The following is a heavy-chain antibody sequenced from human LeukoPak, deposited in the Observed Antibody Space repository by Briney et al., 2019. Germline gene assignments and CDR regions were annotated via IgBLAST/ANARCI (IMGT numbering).Heavy chain of an antibody. CDR1: GGSISRYY. CDR3: ATEVIDYGDSDYYYMDV. D-gene: IGHD4-17*01. Sequence: SETLSLTCTVSGGSISRYYWSWVRQPAGKGLGWIGRIYTSGSPNYNTSLKRRATMSVDTSKNQFSLKLSSVTAADTAVYYCATEVIDYGDSDYYYMDVWGKGTTVTVSS. J-gene: IGHJ6*03. CDR2: IYTSGSP. V-gene: IGHV4-4*07.